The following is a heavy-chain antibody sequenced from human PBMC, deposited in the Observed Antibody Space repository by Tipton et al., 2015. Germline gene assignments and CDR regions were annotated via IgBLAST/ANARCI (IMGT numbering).Heavy chain of an antibody. CDR2: IRAKAHGGTT. V-gene: IGHV3-49*04. Sequence: RSLRLSCTPSGFIFGDYSVTWVRQAPGKGLEWVGVIRAKAHGGTTDYGASVKGRFTISRDDSKSIAFLQMNSLISEDTAVYYCGRGGWGSGYFGSWGQGTLVSVSS. CDR1: GFIFGDYS. D-gene: IGHD7-27*01. J-gene: IGHJ4*02. CDR3: GRGGWGSGYFGS.